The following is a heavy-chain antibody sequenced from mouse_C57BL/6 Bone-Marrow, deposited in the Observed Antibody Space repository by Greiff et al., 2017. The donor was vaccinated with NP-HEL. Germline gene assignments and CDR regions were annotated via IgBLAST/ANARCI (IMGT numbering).Heavy chain of an antibody. J-gene: IGHJ1*03. CDR3: ARWGYWYFDV. Sequence: VHPKHHGAELVKPGASVKLSCKASGYTFTSYWMHWVKQRPGQGLEWIGMIHPNSGSTNYNEKFKSKATLTVDKSSSTAYMQLSSLTSEDSAVYYCARWGYWYFDVWGTGTTVTVSS. CDR1: GYTFTSYW. V-gene: IGHV1-64*01. CDR2: IHPNSGST.